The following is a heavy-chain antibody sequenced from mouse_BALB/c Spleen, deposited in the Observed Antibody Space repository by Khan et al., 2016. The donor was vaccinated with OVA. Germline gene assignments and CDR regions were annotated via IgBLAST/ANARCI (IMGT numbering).Heavy chain of an antibody. CDR3: ARKDGSDFDD. V-gene: IGHV1-20*02. Sequence: VQLQQSGPELVKPGASVKISCKASGYSFTGYFMNWVMQSHGKSLEWIGRINPHIGETFYNQKFPGKATLTVDESSSTAHMELRSLASEDSAVYYCARKDGSDFDDWGQGTTLTVSS. CDR1: GYSFTGYF. J-gene: IGHJ2*01. D-gene: IGHD1-1*01. CDR2: INPHIGET.